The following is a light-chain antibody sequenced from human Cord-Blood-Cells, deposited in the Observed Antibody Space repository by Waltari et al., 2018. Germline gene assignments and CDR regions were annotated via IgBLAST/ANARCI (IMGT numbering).Light chain of an antibody. Sequence: DIQMTQSPSSLSAPVGDRATITCRASQILRRYLNWYQQKPGKAPKFLIYAASSLQSGVPSRFSGSGSGTDFTLTISSLQPEDFATYYCQQSYSTPLTFGGGTKVEIK. V-gene: IGKV1-39*01. CDR3: QQSYSTPLT. CDR2: AAS. CDR1: QILRRY. J-gene: IGKJ4*01.